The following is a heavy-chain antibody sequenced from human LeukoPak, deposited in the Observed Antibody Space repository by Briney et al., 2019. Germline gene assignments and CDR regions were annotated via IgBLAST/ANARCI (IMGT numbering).Heavy chain of an antibody. D-gene: IGHD5-18*01. CDR2: IYYSGST. V-gene: IGHV4-39*07. Sequence: SETLSLTCTVSGGSISSSSYYWGWIRQPPGKGLEWIGSIYYSGSTYYNPSLKSRVTISVDTSKNQFSLKLSSVTAADTAVYYCARAGGYSYGYYYYYGMDVWGQGTLVTVSS. CDR3: ARAGGYSYGYYYYYGMDV. CDR1: GGSISSSSYY. J-gene: IGHJ6*02.